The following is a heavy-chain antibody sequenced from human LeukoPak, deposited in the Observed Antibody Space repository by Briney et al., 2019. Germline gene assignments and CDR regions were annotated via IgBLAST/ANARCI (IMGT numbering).Heavy chain of an antibody. V-gene: IGHV1-46*02. CDR3: AREIGDWDAFDI. Sequence: ASVKVSCKASGYTFNNYYMNWVRQAPGQGLEWMGVINPSGGDITYAQKFQGRVTMTRDMSTSTVYMELSSLTSEDTAMYYCAREIGDWDAFDIWGQGTMVTVSS. D-gene: IGHD2-21*02. J-gene: IGHJ3*02. CDR2: INPSGGDI. CDR1: GYTFNNYY.